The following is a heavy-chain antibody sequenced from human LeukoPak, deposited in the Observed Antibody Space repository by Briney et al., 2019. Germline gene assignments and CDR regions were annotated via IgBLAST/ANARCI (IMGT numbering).Heavy chain of an antibody. CDR3: ARANWQQLVISFDI. CDR2: ISSDGNNK. D-gene: IGHD6-13*01. Sequence: GGSLRLSCAASGFTFSSYAMHWVRQAPGTGLEWVTHISSDGNNKYYADSVKGRFTISRDNSKNTLYLQMSSLRAEDTAMYYCARANWQQLVISFDIWGQGTMVTVSS. J-gene: IGHJ3*02. V-gene: IGHV3-30-3*01. CDR1: GFTFSSYA.